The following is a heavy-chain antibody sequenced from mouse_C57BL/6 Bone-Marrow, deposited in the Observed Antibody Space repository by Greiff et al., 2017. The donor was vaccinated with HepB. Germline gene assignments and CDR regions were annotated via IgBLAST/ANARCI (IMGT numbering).Heavy chain of an antibody. V-gene: IGHV1-39*01. D-gene: IGHD2-3*01. J-gene: IGHJ1*03. CDR2: INPNYGTT. Sequence: VHVKQSGPELVKPGASVKISCKASGYSFTDYNMNWVKQSNGKSLEWIGVINPNYGTTSYNQKFKGKATLTVDQSSSTAYMQLNSLTSEDSAVYYCASGGYDYWYFDVWGTGTTVTVSS. CDR3: ASGGYDYWYFDV. CDR1: GYSFTDYN.